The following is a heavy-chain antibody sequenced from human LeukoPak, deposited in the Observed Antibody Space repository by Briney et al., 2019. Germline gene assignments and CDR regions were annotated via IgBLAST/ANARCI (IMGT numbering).Heavy chain of an antibody. J-gene: IGHJ6*03. CDR3: ATQPIAPDYYMDV. Sequence: ASVKVSRKASGYTFTGYYMHWVRQAPGQGLEWMGWINPNSGGTNYAQKFQGRVTMTRDTSISTAYMELSRLRSDDTAVYYCATQPIAPDYYMDVWGKGTTVTVSS. CDR1: GYTFTGYY. V-gene: IGHV1-2*02. D-gene: IGHD2-2*01. CDR2: INPNSGGT.